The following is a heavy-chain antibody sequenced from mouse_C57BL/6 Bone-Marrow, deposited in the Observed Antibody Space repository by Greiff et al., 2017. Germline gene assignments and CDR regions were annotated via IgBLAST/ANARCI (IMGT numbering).Heavy chain of an antibody. V-gene: IGHV1-63*01. CDR3: ARRDYGTLFAY. J-gene: IGHJ3*01. CDR1: GYTFTNYW. D-gene: IGHD1-1*01. Sequence: VQLQQSGAELVRPGTSVKMSCKASGYTFTNYWIGGAKQRPGHGLEWIGDIYPGGGYTNYNEKFKGKATLTADKSSSTAYMQFSSLTSEDSAIYYCARRDYGTLFAYWGQGTLVTVSA. CDR2: IYPGGGYT.